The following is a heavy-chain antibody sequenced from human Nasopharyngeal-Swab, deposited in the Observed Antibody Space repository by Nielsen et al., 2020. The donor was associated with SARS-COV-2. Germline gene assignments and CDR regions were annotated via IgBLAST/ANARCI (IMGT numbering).Heavy chain of an antibody. V-gene: IGHV1-2*02. CDR3: ARERATYSSSWYTPKSLYYYGMDV. D-gene: IGHD6-13*01. CDR1: RYTFTGYY. Sequence: ASVKVSCKASRYTFTGYYMHWVRQAPGQGLEWMGWINPNSGGTNYAQKFQGRVTMTRDTSISTAYMELSRLRSDDTAVYYCARERATYSSSWYTPKSLYYYGMDVWGQGTTVTVSS. CDR2: INPNSGGT. J-gene: IGHJ6*02.